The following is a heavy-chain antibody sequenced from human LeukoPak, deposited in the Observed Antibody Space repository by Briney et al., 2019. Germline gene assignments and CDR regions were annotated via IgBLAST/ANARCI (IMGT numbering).Heavy chain of an antibody. D-gene: IGHD1-14*01. CDR2: ISSSGGST. CDR3: ARPNPAFGY. J-gene: IGHJ4*02. CDR1: GFTFTHYA. V-gene: IGHV3-23*01. Sequence: GGSLRLSCAASGFTFTHYAMSWVRQAPGKGLEWVSSISSSGGSTYYADSVKGRFTISRDDSKNTLYVQMNSLRAEDTAVYYCARPNPAFGYWGQGTLVTVSS.